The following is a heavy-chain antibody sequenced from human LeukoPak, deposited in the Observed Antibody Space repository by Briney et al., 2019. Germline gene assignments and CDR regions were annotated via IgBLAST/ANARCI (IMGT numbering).Heavy chain of an antibody. CDR1: GFTFSSYS. CDR3: ARGTGHYDSSGYYY. V-gene: IGHV3-21*01. Sequence: NPGGSLRLSCAASGFTFSSYSVNWVRQAPGKGLEWVSSISSSSSYIYYADSVKGRFTISRDNAKNSLYLQMNSLRAEDTAVYYCARGTGHYDSSGYYYWGQGTLVTVSS. J-gene: IGHJ4*02. CDR2: ISSSSSYI. D-gene: IGHD3-22*01.